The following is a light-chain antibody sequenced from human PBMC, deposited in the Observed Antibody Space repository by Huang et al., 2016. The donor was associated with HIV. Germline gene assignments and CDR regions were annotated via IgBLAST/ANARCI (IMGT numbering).Light chain of an antibody. CDR1: QSISTN. Sequence: EIMLTQSPATLSVYPGERATLSCRASQSISTNLAWYQQKPGLAPRLLIYSASTRATGIPARFSGSGSGTEFTLIISSLQSEDFAVYYCQQGETFGQGTKLEIK. J-gene: IGKJ2*01. CDR3: QQGET. V-gene: IGKV3-15*01. CDR2: SAS.